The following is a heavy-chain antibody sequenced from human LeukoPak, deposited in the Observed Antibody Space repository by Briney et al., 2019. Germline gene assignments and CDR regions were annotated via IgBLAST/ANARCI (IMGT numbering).Heavy chain of an antibody. D-gene: IGHD3-10*01. CDR2: IYHSGST. CDR1: GFTFSSYAM. J-gene: IGHJ6*04. CDR3: ASYGSGSYYYGMDV. Sequence: GSLRLSCAASGFTFSSYAMSWVRQAPGKGLEWIGEIYHSGSTNYNPSLKSRVTISVDKSKNQFSLKLSSVTAADTAVYYCASYGSGSYYYGMDVWGKGTTVTVSS. V-gene: IGHV4-4*02.